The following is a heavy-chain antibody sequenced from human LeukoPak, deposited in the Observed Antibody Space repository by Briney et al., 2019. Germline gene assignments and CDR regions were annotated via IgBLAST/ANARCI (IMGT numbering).Heavy chain of an antibody. CDR3: ARDRSITIFGVVTSFDY. CDR1: GFSFSSYW. V-gene: IGHV3-7*01. Sequence: GGSLRLSCAASGFSFSSYWMSWVRQTPGKGLEWLANLNQDGSEKYYADSVKGRFTISRARAKNSLYRQMNRLSAEETSWYDGARDRSITIFGVVTSFDYWGQGTLVTVPS. J-gene: IGHJ4*02. D-gene: IGHD3-3*01. CDR2: LNQDGSEK.